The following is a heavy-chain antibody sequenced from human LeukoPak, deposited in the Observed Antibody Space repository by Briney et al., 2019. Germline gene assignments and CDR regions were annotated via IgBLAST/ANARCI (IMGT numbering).Heavy chain of an antibody. CDR3: AKDIRASVVVTAEGAFDI. V-gene: IGHV3-9*01. CDR1: GFTFDDYA. Sequence: GRSLRLSCAASGFTFDDYAMHWVRQAPGKGLEWVSGISWNSGSIGYADSVKGRFTISRDNAKNSLYLQMNSLRAEDTALYYCAKDIRASVVVTAEGAFDIWGQGTMVTVSS. D-gene: IGHD2-21*02. J-gene: IGHJ3*02. CDR2: ISWNSGSI.